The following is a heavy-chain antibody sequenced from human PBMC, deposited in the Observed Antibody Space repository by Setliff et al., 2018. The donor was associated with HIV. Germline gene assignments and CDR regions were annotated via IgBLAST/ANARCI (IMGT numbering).Heavy chain of an antibody. D-gene: IGHD6-13*01. J-gene: IGHJ5*02. CDR3: ARDLPGMAP. V-gene: IGHV3-48*04. Sequence: PGGSLRLSCAASGFTFSTYNMNWVRQAPGKGLEWISYISSGSSAIYYADSVKGRFTISRDNPKNSLYLQMNSLRAEDSAVYYCARDLPGMAPWGQGTLVTVSS. CDR2: ISSGSSAI. CDR1: GFTFSTYN.